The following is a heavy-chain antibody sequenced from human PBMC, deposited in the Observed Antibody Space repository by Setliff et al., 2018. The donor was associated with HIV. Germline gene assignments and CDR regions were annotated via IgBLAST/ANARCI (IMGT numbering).Heavy chain of an antibody. CDR2: LYVSGDT. D-gene: IGHD2-15*01. V-gene: IGHV4-4*07. CDR3: ALTGHRLLRGYMDV. Sequence: SETLSLTCYVTDDPISSYYWSWVRQPAGKGLEWIGRLYVSGDTNYNPSLKSRVTMSPDTSKKHFSLNLKSVTAADTAVYYCALTGHRLLRGYMDVWGKGATVTVSS. CDR1: DDPISSYY. J-gene: IGHJ6*03.